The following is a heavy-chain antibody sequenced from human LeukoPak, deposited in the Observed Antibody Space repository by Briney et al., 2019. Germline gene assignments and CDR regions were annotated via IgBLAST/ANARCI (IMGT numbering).Heavy chain of an antibody. CDR3: ARSRYGDYWFDP. Sequence: RGSLRLSCAAYGFTFSSYGMHWVRQAPGKGLEWVAVIWYDGSNKYYADSVKGRFTISRDNSKNTLYLQMNSLRAEDTAVYYCARSRYGDYWFDPWGQGTLVTVSS. CDR2: IWYDGSNK. J-gene: IGHJ5*02. CDR1: GFTFSSYG. V-gene: IGHV3-33*01. D-gene: IGHD4-17*01.